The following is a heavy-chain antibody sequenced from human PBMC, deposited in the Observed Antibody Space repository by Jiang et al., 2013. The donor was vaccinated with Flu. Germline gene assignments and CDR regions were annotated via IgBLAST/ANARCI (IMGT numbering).Heavy chain of an antibody. D-gene: IGHD3-10*01. CDR1: GGSFSGYY. V-gene: IGHV4-34*01. CDR3: ARANRFGELLYYYYGMDV. J-gene: IGHJ6*04. Sequence: LLKPSETLSLTCAVYGGSFSGYYWSWIRQPPGKGLEWIGEINHSGSTNYNPSLKSRVTISVDTSKNQFSLKLSSVTAADTAVYYCARANRFGELLYYYYGMDVWGKGTTVTVSS. CDR2: INHSGST.